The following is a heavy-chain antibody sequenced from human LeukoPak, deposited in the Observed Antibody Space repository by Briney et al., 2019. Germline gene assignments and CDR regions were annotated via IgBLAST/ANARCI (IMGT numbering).Heavy chain of an antibody. V-gene: IGHV4-30-4*01. CDR3: ASSKWYAFDC. Sequence: SETLSLTCTVSGGSIGSGDYYWSWIRQPPGKGLEWIGYIYYSGSTYYNPSLKSRVTISVDTSKNQFSLELSSVTAADTAVYYCASSKWYAFDCWGQGTLVTVSS. J-gene: IGHJ4*02. D-gene: IGHD2-15*01. CDR2: IYYSGST. CDR1: GGSIGSGDYY.